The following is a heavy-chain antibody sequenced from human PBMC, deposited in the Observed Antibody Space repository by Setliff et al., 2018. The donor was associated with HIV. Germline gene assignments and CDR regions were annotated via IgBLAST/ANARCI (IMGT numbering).Heavy chain of an antibody. CDR2: IYHVGAT. Sequence: SETLSLTCTVSGYSMSGGYNWGWIRQSPEKGLEWIGNIYHVGATYYNPSLKSRVTLSVDPSKSQFSLKLTSVTAADTALYYCVTTDYFYGRNNFEYWGQGALVTVS. CDR1: GYSMSGGYN. D-gene: IGHD3-10*01. CDR3: VTTDYFYGRNNFEY. J-gene: IGHJ4*02. V-gene: IGHV4-38-2*02.